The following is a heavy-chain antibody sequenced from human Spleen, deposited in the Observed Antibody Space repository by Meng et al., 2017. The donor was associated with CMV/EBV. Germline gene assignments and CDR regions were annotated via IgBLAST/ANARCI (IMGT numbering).Heavy chain of an antibody. CDR1: GTCISSGGLS. CDR3: ARGGYTSGSGWFAP. D-gene: IGHD1-1*01. V-gene: IGHV4-31*02. Sequence: SGTCISSGGLSWKWIRQHAEKGREWIGYIYSDGRNYKNPTIKSRLAISLDTPKNQFSLNLTSVTAADTAVYYCARGGYTSGSGWFAPWGQGTLVTVPS. CDR2: IYSDGRN. J-gene: IGHJ5*02.